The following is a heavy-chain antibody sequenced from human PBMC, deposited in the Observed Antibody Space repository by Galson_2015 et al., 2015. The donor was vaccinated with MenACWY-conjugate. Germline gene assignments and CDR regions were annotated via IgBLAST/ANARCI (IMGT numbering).Heavy chain of an antibody. D-gene: IGHD6-13*01. CDR2: ISSSSSTI. V-gene: IGHV3-48*01. CDR3: AREGYSSSYDYYYMDV. CDR1: GFTFSSYS. Sequence: SLRLSCAASGFTFSSYSMNWVRQAPGKGLEWVSYISSSSSTIYYADSVKGRFTISRDNAKNSLYLQMNSLRAEDTAVYYCAREGYSSSYDYYYMDVWGKGTTVTVSS. J-gene: IGHJ6*03.